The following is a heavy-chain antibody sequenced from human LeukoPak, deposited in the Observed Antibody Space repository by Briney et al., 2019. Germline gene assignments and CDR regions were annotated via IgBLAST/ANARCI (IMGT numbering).Heavy chain of an antibody. CDR1: GFTFSNCW. CDR3: ARDPTTYCSGGSCYFDY. Sequence: GSLRLSCAASGFTFSNCWMHWVRQAPGKGLEWVSRIESDGSRTRYADSVKGRFTISRDNAKNSLYLQMNSLRAEDTAVYYCARDPTTYCSGGSCYFDYWGQGTLVTVSS. D-gene: IGHD2-15*01. CDR2: IESDGSRT. V-gene: IGHV3-74*01. J-gene: IGHJ4*02.